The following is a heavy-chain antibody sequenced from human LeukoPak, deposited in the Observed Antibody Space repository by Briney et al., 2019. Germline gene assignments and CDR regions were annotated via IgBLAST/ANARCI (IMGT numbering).Heavy chain of an antibody. CDR1: GFTFSIYV. Sequence: GGSLRLSCAPSGFTFSIYVMHWVRQAPGKGLEWVAVIWYDGSNKYYSDSVKGRFTISRDNSKNTLYLKMNSRRPGDPAVNYCARDRSLETTVTIDIVRPTGDFDYWGQGTLVTVS. CDR3: ARDRSLETTVTIDIVRPTGDFDY. CDR2: IWYDGSNK. J-gene: IGHJ4*02. V-gene: IGHV3-33*01. D-gene: IGHD4-17*01.